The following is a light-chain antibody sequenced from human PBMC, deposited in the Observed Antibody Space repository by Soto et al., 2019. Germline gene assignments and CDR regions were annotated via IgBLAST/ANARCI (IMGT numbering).Light chain of an antibody. J-gene: IGKJ1*01. V-gene: IGKV1-39*01. CDR3: QQSYSTPPT. Sequence: DIQMTHSPASLSASVGDIVTISCRASQSIGRNLNWYQQKPGKAPTLLMFTSSNLQSGVPSRFSGSGSGTDFILTISSLQPEDFATYYCQQSYSTPPTFGQGTKVDIK. CDR2: TSS. CDR1: QSIGRN.